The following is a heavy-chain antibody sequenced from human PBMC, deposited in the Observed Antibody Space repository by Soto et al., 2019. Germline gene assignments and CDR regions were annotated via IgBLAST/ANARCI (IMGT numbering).Heavy chain of an antibody. Sequence: QVQLVESGGALVKPGGSLRLSCAASGFNFGDLYISWIRQAPGKGLEWVSFISATGETTYYADSVKGRFTISRDIAEKTLDHKTNSQRDKDTAKDSCASQLQASRRKDDFNFWGQGTLVTVSS. CDR2: ISATGETT. D-gene: IGHD1-7*01. CDR3: ASQLQASRRKDDFNF. J-gene: IGHJ4*02. CDR1: GFNFGDLY. V-gene: IGHV3-11*04.